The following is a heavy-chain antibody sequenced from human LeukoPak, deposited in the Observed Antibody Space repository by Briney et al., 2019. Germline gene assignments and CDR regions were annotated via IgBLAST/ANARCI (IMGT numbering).Heavy chain of an antibody. CDR2: LSGSGGTT. CDR1: GFTFSFYG. J-gene: IGHJ6*03. D-gene: IGHD3-22*01. Sequence: TGGSLRLSCAASGFTFSFYGMSWVRQAPGKGLEWVSALSGSGGTTYYADFMKGRFTISRDNSKNTLYLQMNSLRAEDTAVYYCAKVVRYYYDSSGYYYPYYYMDVWGKGTTVTISS. V-gene: IGHV3-23*01. CDR3: AKVVRYYYDSSGYYYPYYYMDV.